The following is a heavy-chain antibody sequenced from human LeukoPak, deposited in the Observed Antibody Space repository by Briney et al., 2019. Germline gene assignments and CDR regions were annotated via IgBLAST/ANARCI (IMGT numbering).Heavy chain of an antibody. Sequence: GASVKVSCKVAGYTLNKVSMHWVRQAPGKGLEWMGGFDPEDGERIYAQKFQGRVTMTEDTSTDTTYMELSSLTSEDTAMYYCATENFGLGSPFDPWGQGTLVTVSS. V-gene: IGHV1-24*01. J-gene: IGHJ5*02. D-gene: IGHD3-16*01. CDR3: ATENFGLGSPFDP. CDR1: GYTLNKVS. CDR2: FDPEDGER.